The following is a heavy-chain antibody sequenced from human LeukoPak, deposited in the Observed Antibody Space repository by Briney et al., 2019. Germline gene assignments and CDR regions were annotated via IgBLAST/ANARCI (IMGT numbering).Heavy chain of an antibody. Sequence: GGSLRLSCAASGFTFSSYWMHWVRQAPGKGLVWVSRINSDGSSTSYADSVKGRFTISRDNAKNTLYLQMNSLRAEDTAVYYCARGIVGATPHYYYGMDVWGQGTTVTVSS. V-gene: IGHV3-74*01. CDR1: GFTFSSYW. J-gene: IGHJ6*02. D-gene: IGHD1-26*01. CDR2: INSDGSST. CDR3: ARGIVGATPHYYYGMDV.